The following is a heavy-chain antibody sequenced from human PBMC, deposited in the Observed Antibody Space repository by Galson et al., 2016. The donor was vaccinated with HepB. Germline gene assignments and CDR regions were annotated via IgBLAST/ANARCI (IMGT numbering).Heavy chain of an antibody. CDR1: GFTFSTYS. CDR3: ARAEDCFGDCPQKYYLDS. D-gene: IGHD2-21*02. J-gene: IGHJ4*02. CDR2: TDSTSRYI. V-gene: IGHV3-21*04. Sequence: SLRLSCAASGFTFSTYSMNWVRLAPGKGLEWVSSTDSTSRYIYYADSVRGRFTISRDNAQKSLYLHMSSLRAEDTAVYSCARAEDCFGDCPQKYYLDSWGRGTLVTVSS.